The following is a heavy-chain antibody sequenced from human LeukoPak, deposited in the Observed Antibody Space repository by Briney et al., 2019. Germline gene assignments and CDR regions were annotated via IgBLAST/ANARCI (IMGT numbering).Heavy chain of an antibody. CDR3: ARDGYYYDSSGYGLDY. CDR2: IYTSGST. J-gene: IGHJ4*02. CDR1: GGSISSYY. D-gene: IGHD3-22*01. Sequence: SETLSLSCTVSGGSISSYYWSWIRQPAEKGLEWIGRIYTSGSTNYNPSLKSRVTMSVDTSKNQSSLKLSSVTAADTAVYYCARDGYYYDSSGYGLDYWGQGTLVTVSS. V-gene: IGHV4-4*07.